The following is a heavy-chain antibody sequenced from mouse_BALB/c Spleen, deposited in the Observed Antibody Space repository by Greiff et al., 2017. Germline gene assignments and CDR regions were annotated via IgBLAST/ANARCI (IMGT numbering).Heavy chain of an antibody. CDR2: ISSGGSYT. Sequence: DVKLVESGGGLVKPGGSLKLSCAASGFTFSSYTMSWVRQTPEKRLEWVATISSGGSYTYYPDSVKGRFTISRDNAKNTLYLQMSSLKSEDTAMYYCTSAYYRSFDYWGQGTTLTVSS. D-gene: IGHD2-14*01. CDR3: TSAYYRSFDY. J-gene: IGHJ2*01. V-gene: IGHV5-6-4*01. CDR1: GFTFSSYT.